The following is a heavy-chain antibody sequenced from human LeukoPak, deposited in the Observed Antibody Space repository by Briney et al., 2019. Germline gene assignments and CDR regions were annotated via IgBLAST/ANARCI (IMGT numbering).Heavy chain of an antibody. J-gene: IGHJ4*02. CDR2: INPSGGST. Sequence: GASVKVSCKASGYTFTGYYMHWVRQAPGQGLEWMGIINPSGGSTSYAQKFQGRVTMTRDTSTSTVYMELSSLRSEDTAVYYCARDDHSGSYSRGFDYWGQGTLVTVSS. CDR1: GYTFTGYY. D-gene: IGHD1-26*01. CDR3: ARDDHSGSYSRGFDY. V-gene: IGHV1-46*03.